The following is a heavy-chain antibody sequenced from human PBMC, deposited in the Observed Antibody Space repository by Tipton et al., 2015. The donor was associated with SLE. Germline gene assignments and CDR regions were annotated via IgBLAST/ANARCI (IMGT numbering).Heavy chain of an antibody. CDR1: GFTFDKYT. D-gene: IGHD7-27*01. CDR2: INNDGRTT. CDR3: VRDSWGIHS. Sequence: SLRLSCAASGFTFDKYTMHWVRQAPGKGLEWVSHINNDGRTTTYADSVKGRFTISRDNAHNMVYLQMNSLRVEDTAVYYCVRDSWGIHSWGQGTLVTVSS. J-gene: IGHJ4*02. V-gene: IGHV3-74*01.